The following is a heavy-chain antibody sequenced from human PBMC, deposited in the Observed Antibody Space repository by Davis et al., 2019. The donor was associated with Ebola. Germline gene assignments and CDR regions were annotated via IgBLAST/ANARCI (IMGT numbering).Heavy chain of an antibody. CDR2: ISSSSSTI. J-gene: IGHJ5*02. CDR3: ASFLVQGVIPPYNWFDP. D-gene: IGHD3-10*01. Sequence: GESLKISCAASGFTFSDYYMSWIRQAPGKGLEWVSYISSSSSTIYYADSVKGRFTISRDNAKNSLYLQMNSLRDEDTAVYYCASFLVQGVIPPYNWFDPWGQGTLVTVSS. V-gene: IGHV3-11*04. CDR1: GFTFSDYY.